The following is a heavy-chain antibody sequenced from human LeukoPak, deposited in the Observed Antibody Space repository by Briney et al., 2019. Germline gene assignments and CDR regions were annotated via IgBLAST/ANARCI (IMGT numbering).Heavy chain of an antibody. CDR1: GFTFSSYW. CDR2: IKSDGSST. J-gene: IGHJ3*02. Sequence: GGSLRLSCAASGFTFSSYWMHWVRQGPGKGLLWVSRIKSDGSSTSYADSVKGRFTISRDNAKNTLYLQMNSVRAEDTAVYYCARGGRGANAYDIWGQGTMVPVSS. CDR3: ARGGRGANAYDI. V-gene: IGHV3-74*01. D-gene: IGHD1-26*01.